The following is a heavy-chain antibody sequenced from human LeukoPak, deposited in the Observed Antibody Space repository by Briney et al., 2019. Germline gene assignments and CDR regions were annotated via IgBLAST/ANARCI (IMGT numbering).Heavy chain of an antibody. CDR2: ISSSGNTK. CDR3: AGAGFDY. Sequence: AESLRLSCAASGLTFSGHEMNWVRQAPGKGLEWVSSISSSGNTKYYADSVKGRFTISRDNAKNSLYLQMNSLRAEDTAVYYCAGAGFDYWGQGTLVTVSS. V-gene: IGHV3-48*03. CDR1: GLTFSGHE. J-gene: IGHJ4*02.